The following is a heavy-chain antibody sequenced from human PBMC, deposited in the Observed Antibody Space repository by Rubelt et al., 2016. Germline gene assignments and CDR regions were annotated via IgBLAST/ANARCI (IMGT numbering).Heavy chain of an antibody. CDR1: GGSISSSSYY. Sequence: LTCTVSGGSISSSSYYWGWIRQPPGKGLEWIASIYYSGSTYYNPSLKSRVTISVDTSKNQFSLKLSSVTAADTAVYYCARSNCSSTSCYGFFDPWGQGTLVTVSS. D-gene: IGHD2-2*01. CDR2: IYYSGST. CDR3: ARSNCSSTSCYGFFDP. V-gene: IGHV4-39*01. J-gene: IGHJ5*02.